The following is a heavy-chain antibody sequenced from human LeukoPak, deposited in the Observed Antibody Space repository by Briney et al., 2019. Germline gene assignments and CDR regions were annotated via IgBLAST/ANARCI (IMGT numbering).Heavy chain of an antibody. Sequence: GGSLRLSCVASGFTFSDYYMSWIRQAPGKGLEWVSYISSSGSTIYYADSVKGRFTISRDNAKNSLYLQMNSLRAEDTAVYYCARAPYYDFWSGPHYYYYMDVWGKGTTVTVSS. J-gene: IGHJ6*03. CDR2: ISSSGSTI. V-gene: IGHV3-11*01. CDR3: ARAPYYDFWSGPHYYYYMDV. D-gene: IGHD3-3*01. CDR1: GFTFSDYY.